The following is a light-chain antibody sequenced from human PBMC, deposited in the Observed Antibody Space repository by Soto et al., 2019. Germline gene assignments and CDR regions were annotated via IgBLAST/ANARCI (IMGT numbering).Light chain of an antibody. V-gene: IGKV3-11*01. CDR1: QSVSSY. CDR3: QQYGNSPSA. CDR2: DAS. J-gene: IGKJ1*01. Sequence: EIVLTQYPATLSLSPGERATLSCRASQSVSSYLVWYQHKPGQAPRLLIYDASRRATGIPARFSGSGSGTDFTLTISSLEPEDFGVYYCQQYGNSPSAFGQGTKVDIK.